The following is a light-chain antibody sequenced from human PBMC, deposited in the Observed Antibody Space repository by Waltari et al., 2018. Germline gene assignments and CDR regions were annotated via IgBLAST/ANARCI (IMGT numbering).Light chain of an antibody. CDR1: ALPKHA. Sequence: SYELTQPPSVSVSPGQPARITCPGAALPKHAVYWYQQRPGQAPVLVIYSDTERPSGIPERFSGSSSGTIVTLTISGVQAEDEADYYCQSADSSGNYVVFGGGTKLTVL. CDR3: QSADSSGNYVV. J-gene: IGLJ2*01. V-gene: IGLV3-25*03. CDR2: SDT.